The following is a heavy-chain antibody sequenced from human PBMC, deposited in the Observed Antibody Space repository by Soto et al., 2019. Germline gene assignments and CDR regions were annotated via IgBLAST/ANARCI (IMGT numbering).Heavy chain of an antibody. CDR2: IYYSGST. CDR3: ARYGRVRGVDY. CDR1: GGSISSGGYY. J-gene: IGHJ4*02. D-gene: IGHD3-10*01. V-gene: IGHV4-31*03. Sequence: QVQLQESGPGLVKPSQTLSLTCIVSGGSISSGGYYWSWIRQHPGKGLEWIGYIYYSGSTYYNPYLKRRVTISGDPSKNQFSLKLNSVTAADTAVYYCARYGRVRGVDYWGQGTLVTVSS.